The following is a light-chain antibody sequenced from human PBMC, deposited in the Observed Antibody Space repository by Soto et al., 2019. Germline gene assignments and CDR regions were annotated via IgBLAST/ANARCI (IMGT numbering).Light chain of an antibody. J-gene: IGKJ5*01. V-gene: IGKV3D-15*01. CDR3: QQYNKWPAEIT. CDR2: GAS. CDR1: QSVRTK. Sequence: ETVMTQSPATLSVSPGERATLSCMASQSVRTKLAWYQQKPGQAPRLLLYGASSRATGIPARFSGSGSGTEFTLTISSLQSEDSGVYYCQQYNKWPAEITFGQGTRLEIK.